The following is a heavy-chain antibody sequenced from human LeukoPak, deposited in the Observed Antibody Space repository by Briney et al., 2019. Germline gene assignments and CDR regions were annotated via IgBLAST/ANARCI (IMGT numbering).Heavy chain of an antibody. V-gene: IGHV3-23*01. CDR3: ARSQDGSGSYFYYFYIDV. Sequence: HPGGTLRLSCAASGLTFSSYAMSWVRQAPGKGLGWVSTISGSGGNTYYADSVKGRFTVSRDNSKNILYLQMNSLRAEDTAVYYCARSQDGSGSYFYYFYIDVWGKGTTV. J-gene: IGHJ6*03. CDR2: ISGSGGNT. D-gene: IGHD3-10*01. CDR1: GLTFSSYA.